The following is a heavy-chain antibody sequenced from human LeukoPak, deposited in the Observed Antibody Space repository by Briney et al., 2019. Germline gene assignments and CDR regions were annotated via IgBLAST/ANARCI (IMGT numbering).Heavy chain of an antibody. Sequence: SETLSLTCAVYGGSFSGYYWSWIRQPPGKGLEWIGEINHSGSTNYNPSLKSRVIISVDMSKNQFSLNLSSVSAADTAVYYCARAGGIAGLVSYDYWGQGTLVTVSS. D-gene: IGHD6-13*01. CDR2: INHSGST. J-gene: IGHJ4*02. CDR1: GGSFSGYY. V-gene: IGHV4-34*01. CDR3: ARAGGIAGLVSYDY.